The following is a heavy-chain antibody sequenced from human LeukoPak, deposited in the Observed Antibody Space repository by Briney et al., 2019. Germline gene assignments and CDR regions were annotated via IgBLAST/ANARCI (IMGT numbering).Heavy chain of an antibody. CDR2: INHSGST. D-gene: IGHD6-19*01. J-gene: IGHJ4*02. CDR1: GGSFSGYY. CDR3: AIAVAGPYYFDY. V-gene: IGHV4-34*01. Sequence: PSETLSLTCAVYGGSFSGYYWSWIRQPPGKGLEWIGEINHSGSTNYNPSLKSRVTMSVDTSKNQFSLKLSSVTAADTAVYYCAIAVAGPYYFDYWGQGTLVTVSS.